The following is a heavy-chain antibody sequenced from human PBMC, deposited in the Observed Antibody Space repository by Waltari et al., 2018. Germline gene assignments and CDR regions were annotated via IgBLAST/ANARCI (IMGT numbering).Heavy chain of an antibody. V-gene: IGHV4-31*03. CDR3: ARGRGGYETDRQYYFDY. Sequence: QVQLQESGPGLVKPSKTLSLTCTVSGGSISSGRYYWRWIRQHPGKGLEWIGEINHSGSTNYNPSLKSRVTISVDTSKNQFSLKLSSVTAADTAVYYCARGRGGYETDRQYYFDYWGQGTLVTVSS. CDR1: GGSISSGRYY. J-gene: IGHJ4*02. CDR2: INHSGST. D-gene: IGHD5-12*01.